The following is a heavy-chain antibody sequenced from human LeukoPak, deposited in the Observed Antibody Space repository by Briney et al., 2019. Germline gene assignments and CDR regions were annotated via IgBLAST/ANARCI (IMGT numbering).Heavy chain of an antibody. J-gene: IGHJ4*02. CDR1: GFTFSSYA. Sequence: PGGSLRLSCAASGFTFSSYAMSWVRQAPGKGLEWVSAISGSGGSTYYADSVKGRFTISRDNSKNTLYLQMSSLRAEDTAVYHCVRYGAGWYKDYSGQERLVTASS. V-gene: IGHV3-23*01. CDR2: ISGSGGST. D-gene: IGHD6-19*01. CDR3: VRYGAGWYKDY.